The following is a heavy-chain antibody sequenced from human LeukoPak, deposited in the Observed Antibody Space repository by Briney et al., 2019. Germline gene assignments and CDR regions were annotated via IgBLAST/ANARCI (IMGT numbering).Heavy chain of an antibody. J-gene: IGHJ4*02. Sequence: GGSLRLSCAASGFIFDGYVMHWVRQAPGKGLEWVSGISWNSDSMGYADSVKGRFTISRDNAKNSLYLQINSLRAEDTAFYYWAKGKGGISYFDFWGQGTLVTVSS. V-gene: IGHV3-9*01. D-gene: IGHD3-16*01. CDR3: AKGKGGISYFDF. CDR2: ISWNSDSM. CDR1: GFIFDGYV.